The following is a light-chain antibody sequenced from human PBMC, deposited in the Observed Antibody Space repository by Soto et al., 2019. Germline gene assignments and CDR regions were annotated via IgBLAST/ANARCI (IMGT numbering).Light chain of an antibody. CDR1: SSDVGDYNY. V-gene: IGLV2-8*01. Sequence: QSALTQPPSASGSPGQSVTISCTGTSSDVGDYNYVSWYQQHPGKAPKLMIYEVSKRPSGVPDRFSGSKSGNTASLTVSGLQAEDEAEYYCSSYAGSNNLVFGGGTKVTVL. J-gene: IGLJ2*01. CDR3: SSYAGSNNLV. CDR2: EVS.